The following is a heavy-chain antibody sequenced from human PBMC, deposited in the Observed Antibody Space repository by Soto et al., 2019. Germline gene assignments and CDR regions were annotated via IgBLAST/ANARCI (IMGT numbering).Heavy chain of an antibody. CDR3: ARGPDGYSTSYYYYGMDV. J-gene: IGHJ6*02. D-gene: IGHD4-4*01. CDR2: ISSSSSYT. CDR1: GFTFSDYY. Sequence: GGSLRLSCAASGFTFSDYYMSWIRQAPGKGLEWVSYISSSSSYTNYADSVKGRFTISRDNAKNSLYLQMNSLRAEDTAVYYCARGPDGYSTSYYYYGMDVWGQGTTVTVSS. V-gene: IGHV3-11*06.